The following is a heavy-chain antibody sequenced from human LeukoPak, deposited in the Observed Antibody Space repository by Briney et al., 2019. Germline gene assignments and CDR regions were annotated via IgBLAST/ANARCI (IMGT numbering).Heavy chain of an antibody. V-gene: IGHV3-21*01. CDR2: ISSSSSYI. Sequence: GGSLRLSCAASGFTFSSYSMNWVRQAPGKGLEWVSSISSSSSYIYYADSVKGRFTISRDNAKNSLYLQMNSLRAEDTAVYYCARAHGSGSSLFDYLGQGTLVTVSS. CDR1: GFTFSSYS. J-gene: IGHJ4*02. D-gene: IGHD3-10*01. CDR3: ARAHGSGSSLFDY.